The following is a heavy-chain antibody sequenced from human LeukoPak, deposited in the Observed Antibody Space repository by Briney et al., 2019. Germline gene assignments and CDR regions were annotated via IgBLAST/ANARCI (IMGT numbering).Heavy chain of an antibody. D-gene: IGHD2-21*01. J-gene: IGHJ4*02. V-gene: IGHV4-39*01. CDR2: ISYGGST. Sequence: SETLSLTCTVSGGSISSNSNYWAWIRQPPGMGLEWIGSISYGGSTYYSPSLESRVTISVDTSKNQFSLKLSSVTAADTAVYYCARQALWFFDHWGQGTLVTVSS. CDR1: GGSISSNSNY. CDR3: ARQALWFFDH.